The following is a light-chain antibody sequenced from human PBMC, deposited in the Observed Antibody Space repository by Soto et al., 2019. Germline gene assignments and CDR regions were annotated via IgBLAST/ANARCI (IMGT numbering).Light chain of an antibody. V-gene: IGKV3-20*01. J-gene: IGKJ1*01. CDR2: GAS. CDR3: QQYGGSPRT. CDR1: QSVGGTF. Sequence: EIVLTQSPGTLSLSPGEGATLSCRASQSVGGTFLAWYQQKGGQAPRLLIHGASNRATGIPDMFSGSGSGTDFTLTISRLEPEDFAVYYCQQYGGSPRTFGQGTKVEVK.